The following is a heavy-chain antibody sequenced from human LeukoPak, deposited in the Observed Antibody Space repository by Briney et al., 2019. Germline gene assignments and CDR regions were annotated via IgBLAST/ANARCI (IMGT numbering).Heavy chain of an antibody. CDR3: ARAGSGSYYDAFDI. Sequence: ASVKVSCKASGYTFTGYYMHWVRQAPGQGLEWMGWINPNSGGTNYAQKFQGRVTMTRDTSISTAYMELSRLRSDDTAVYYCARAGSGSYYDAFDIWGQGTMVTVSS. J-gene: IGHJ3*02. V-gene: IGHV1-2*02. CDR2: INPNSGGT. D-gene: IGHD1-26*01. CDR1: GYTFTGYY.